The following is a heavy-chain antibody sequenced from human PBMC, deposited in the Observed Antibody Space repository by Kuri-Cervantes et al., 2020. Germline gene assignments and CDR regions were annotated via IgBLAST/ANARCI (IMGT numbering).Heavy chain of an antibody. D-gene: IGHD5-24*01. Sequence: LRLSCTVSGGSISSGDYYWSWIRQPPGKGLEWIGEINHSGSTNYNPSLKSRVTISVDTSKNQFSLKLSSVTAADTAVYYCARGHRRDGYNLGYWGQGTLVTVSS. CDR2: INHSGST. CDR3: ARGHRRDGYNLGY. J-gene: IGHJ4*02. V-gene: IGHV4-30-4*01. CDR1: GGSISSGDYY.